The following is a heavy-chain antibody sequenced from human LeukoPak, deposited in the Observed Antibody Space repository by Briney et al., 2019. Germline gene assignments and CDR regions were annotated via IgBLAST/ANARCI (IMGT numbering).Heavy chain of an antibody. D-gene: IGHD1-14*01. V-gene: IGHV4-34*01. CDR1: GGSFSGYY. CDR3: ARLPPLTSSFDY. Sequence: SETLSLTCAVYGGSFSGYYWSWLREPPGKGLEWIGEINHSGSTNYNPSLKSRVTISVDTSKNQFSLKLSSVTAADTAVYYCARLPPLTSSFDYWGQGTLVTVSS. J-gene: IGHJ4*02. CDR2: INHSGST.